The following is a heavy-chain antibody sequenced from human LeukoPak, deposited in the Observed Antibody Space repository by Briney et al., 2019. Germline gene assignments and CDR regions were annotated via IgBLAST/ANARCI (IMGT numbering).Heavy chain of an antibody. CDR1: GFNFRSQG. V-gene: IGHV3-33*01. J-gene: IGHJ6*02. CDR2: AYDDASNQ. CDR3: AADFWSGYPPYGMDV. Sequence: GTSLRLSCAASGFNFRSQGMHWVRQAPGKGLEWVAVAYDDASNQYYADSVKGRFTISRDNSKNTLYLQMNSLRAEDTAVYYCAADFWSGYPPYGMDVWGQGTTVTVSS. D-gene: IGHD3-3*01.